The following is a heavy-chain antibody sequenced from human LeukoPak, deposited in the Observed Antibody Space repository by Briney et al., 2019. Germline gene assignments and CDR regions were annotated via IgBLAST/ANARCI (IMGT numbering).Heavy chain of an antibody. CDR1: GGSISSYY. J-gene: IGHJ4*02. Sequence: SETLSLTCTVSGGSISSYYWSWIRQPPGKGLEWIGYIYYSGSTNYNPSLKSRVTVSVDTSKNQFSLKLSSVTAADTAVYYCARVSYGGNEIDYWGQGTLVTVSS. D-gene: IGHD4-23*01. V-gene: IGHV4-59*01. CDR2: IYYSGST. CDR3: ARVSYGGNEIDY.